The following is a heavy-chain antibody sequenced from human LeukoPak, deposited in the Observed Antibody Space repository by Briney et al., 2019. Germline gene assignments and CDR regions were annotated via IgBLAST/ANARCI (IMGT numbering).Heavy chain of an antibody. V-gene: IGHV3-7*01. CDR1: EFIFTISW. D-gene: IGHD3-10*01. Sequence: PGGSLRLSCAASEFIFTISWMSWVRQAPGQGLEWVANINQDGSEKYYVDSVKGRFTISRDNAKKSLFLQMNSLRAEDTAVYFCARVVPPLYFFDYWGQGTPVTVSS. J-gene: IGHJ4*02. CDR3: ARVVPPLYFFDY. CDR2: INQDGSEK.